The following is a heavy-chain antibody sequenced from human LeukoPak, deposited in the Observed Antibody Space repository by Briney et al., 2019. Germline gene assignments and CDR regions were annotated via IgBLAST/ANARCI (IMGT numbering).Heavy chain of an antibody. D-gene: IGHD3-10*01. CDR3: AKGVYGSGSYYDY. CDR2: INHSGST. CDR1: GGSFSGYY. J-gene: IGHJ4*02. V-gene: IGHV4-34*01. Sequence: SETLSLTCAVYGGSFSGYYWSWIRQPPGKGLERIGEINHSGSTNYNPSLKSRVTISVDTSKNQFSLKLSSVTAADTAVYYCAKGVYGSGSYYDYWGQGTLVTVSS.